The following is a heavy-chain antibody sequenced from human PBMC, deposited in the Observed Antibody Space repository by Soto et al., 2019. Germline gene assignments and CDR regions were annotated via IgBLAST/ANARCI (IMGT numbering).Heavy chain of an antibody. Sequence: SVKVSCKASGGTFSSYAISWVRQAPGQGLEWMGGIIPIFGTANYAQKFQGRVTITADESTSTAYMELSSLRSEDTAVYYCAREGYCSSTSCYLGDPLTRPPSYVDVWGQGTTVTVSS. CDR3: AREGYCSSTSCYLGDPLTRPPSYVDV. J-gene: IGHJ6*02. CDR1: GGTFSSYA. D-gene: IGHD2-2*01. CDR2: IIPIFGTA. V-gene: IGHV1-69*13.